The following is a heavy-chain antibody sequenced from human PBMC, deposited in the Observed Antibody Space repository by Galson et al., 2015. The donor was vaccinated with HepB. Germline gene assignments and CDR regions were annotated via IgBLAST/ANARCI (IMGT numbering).Heavy chain of an antibody. V-gene: IGHV3-30-3*01. CDR2: ISYDGSNK. D-gene: IGHD2-2*01. J-gene: IGHJ4*02. CDR3: AREVCSSTSCYFDY. Sequence: SLRLSCAASGFTFSSYAMHWVRQAPGKGLEWVAVISYDGSNKYYADSVKGRFTISRDNSKNTLYLQMNSLRAEDTAVYYCAREVCSSTSCYFDYWGQGTLVTVSS. CDR1: GFTFSSYA.